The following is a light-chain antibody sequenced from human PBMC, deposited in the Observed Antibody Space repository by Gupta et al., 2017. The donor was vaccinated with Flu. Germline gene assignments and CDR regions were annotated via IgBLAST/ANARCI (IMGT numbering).Light chain of an antibody. CDR2: EVS. J-gene: IGLJ1*01. Sequence: QSALTQPASVSGSPGQSITISCTGTSSDIGGYNYVSWYPQHPGKAPKLMIYEVSNRHSGVATRFSGSTSGTTASLTIPGLQAEDEADYYCSSYTSSSYLYVFGTGTKVTVL. CDR1: SSDIGGYNY. CDR3: SSYTSSSYLYV. V-gene: IGLV2-14*01.